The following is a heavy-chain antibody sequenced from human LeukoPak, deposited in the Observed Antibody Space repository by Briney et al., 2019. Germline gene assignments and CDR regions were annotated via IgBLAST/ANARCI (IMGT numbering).Heavy chain of an antibody. J-gene: IGHJ4*02. CDR3: ARGMDRAAAGRVFNY. D-gene: IGHD6-13*01. Sequence: ASVKVSCKASGYTFTGYYMHWVRQAPGQGLEWMGWINPNSGGTNYAQKFQGWVTMTRDTSISTAYMELSRLRSDDTAVYYCARGMDRAAAGRVFNYWGQGTLVTVSS. V-gene: IGHV1-2*04. CDR1: GYTFTGYY. CDR2: INPNSGGT.